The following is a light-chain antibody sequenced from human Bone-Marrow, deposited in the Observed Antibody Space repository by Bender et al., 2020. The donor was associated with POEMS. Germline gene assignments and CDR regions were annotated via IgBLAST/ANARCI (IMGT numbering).Light chain of an antibody. CDR3: QSYDSSLSGFWV. CDR2: AND. CDR1: SSNIGAGYD. J-gene: IGLJ3*02. Sequence: QSVLTQPPSVSGAPGQRVTVSCTGSSSNIGAGYDVHWYQLLPGTAPKLLIYANDERPSGVPDRFSGSKSGTSASLAITGLQAEDEADYYCQSYDSSLSGFWVFGGGTKLTVL. V-gene: IGLV1-40*01.